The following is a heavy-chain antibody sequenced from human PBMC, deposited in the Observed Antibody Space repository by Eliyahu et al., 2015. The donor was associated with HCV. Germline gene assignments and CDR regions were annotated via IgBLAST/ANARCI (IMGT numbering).Heavy chain of an antibody. V-gene: IGHV3-21*01. CDR3: TRDLPNFFD. Sequence: EVQLVESGGGLVKPGGXLXXSCSVXGFTFSSFSMNWVRQAPGKGLEWVSSISSYSSHIYYADSVRGRFTISRDNAKNSLYLEMDRLRAEDTGVYYCTRDLPNFFDWGQGTLVTVSS. CDR2: ISSYSSHI. J-gene: IGHJ4*02. CDR1: GFTFSSFS. D-gene: IGHD2/OR15-2a*01.